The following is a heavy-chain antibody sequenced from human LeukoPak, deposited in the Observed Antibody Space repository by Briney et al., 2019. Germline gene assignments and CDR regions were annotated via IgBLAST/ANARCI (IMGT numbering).Heavy chain of an antibody. V-gene: IGHV1-2*02. J-gene: IGHJ4*02. CDR2: INPNSGGT. CDR3: ARAGGVTTLLHY. D-gene: IGHD4-17*01. CDR1: GYTFTSYG. Sequence: GASVKVSCKASGYTFTSYGISWVRQAPGQGLEWMGWINPNSGGTNYAQKFQGRVTMTRDTSISTAYMELSRLRSDDTAVYYCARAGGVTTLLHYWGQGTLVTVSS.